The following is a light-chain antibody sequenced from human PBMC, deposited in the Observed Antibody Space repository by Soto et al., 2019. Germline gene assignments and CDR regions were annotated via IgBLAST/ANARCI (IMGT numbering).Light chain of an antibody. CDR3: QQRKSYPRT. CDR1: QGINTY. CDR2: AAS. J-gene: IGKJ5*01. V-gene: IGKV1-9*01. Sequence: DIQLTQSPSFLSASVGDRVTIACRASQGINTYLAWYQQKPGKAPKLLIFAASTLQNGLPSRFSGSGSGTEFTVTITSLQPEDFATYYSQQRKSYPRTFGQGTRLEIK.